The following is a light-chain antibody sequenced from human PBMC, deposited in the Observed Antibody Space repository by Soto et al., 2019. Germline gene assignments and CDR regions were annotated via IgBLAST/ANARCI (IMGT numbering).Light chain of an antibody. V-gene: IGKV3-11*01. J-gene: IGKJ2*01. CDR3: QQRYGWPS. CDR2: DAS. CDR1: QTVSSY. Sequence: EIVLTQSPATLSLSPGERATLSCRASQTVSSYLAWCQHKLGQAPRLLIYDASNRATGVPARFSGSGSGTDFTLTISSLEPEDFAVYYCQQRYGWPSFGQGTKLEIK.